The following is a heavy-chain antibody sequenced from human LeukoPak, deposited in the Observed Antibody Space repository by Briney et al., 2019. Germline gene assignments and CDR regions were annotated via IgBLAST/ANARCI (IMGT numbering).Heavy chain of an antibody. Sequence: PSETPSLTCTVSGGSISSYYWSWIRQPPGKGLGWIGYIYYSGSTNYNPSLKSRVTISVDTSKNQFSLKLSSVTAADTAVYYCARGSREYYFDYWGQGTLVTVSS. CDR1: GGSISSYY. CDR3: ARGSREYYFDY. D-gene: IGHD3-10*01. J-gene: IGHJ4*02. V-gene: IGHV4-59*01. CDR2: IYYSGST.